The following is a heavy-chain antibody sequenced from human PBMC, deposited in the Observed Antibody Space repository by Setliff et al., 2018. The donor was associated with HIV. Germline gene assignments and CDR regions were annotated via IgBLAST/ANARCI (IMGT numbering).Heavy chain of an antibody. Sequence: PSETLSLTCAVSGGSISSGCYSWTWIRQPPGKGLEWFAYLFHSGRIYYNPTLKSRVTMSVDRSKNHHPLNVTSVTAADTAVYYCARKSKQLDYAMDVWGQGTTVTVSS. CDR2: LFHSGRI. J-gene: IGHJ6*01. V-gene: IGHV4-30-2*01. CDR1: GGSISSGCYS. CDR3: ARKSKQLDYAMDV. D-gene: IGHD6-13*01.